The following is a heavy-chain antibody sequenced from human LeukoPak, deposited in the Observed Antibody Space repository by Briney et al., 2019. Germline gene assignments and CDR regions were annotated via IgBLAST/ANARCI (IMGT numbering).Heavy chain of an antibody. CDR2: ITWNRGTT. D-gene: IGHD2-21*02. V-gene: IGHV3-9*01. CDR3: AKGAVVTAIGGGFFDF. J-gene: IGHJ4*02. CDR1: GFTFDDYA. Sequence: SGRSLRLSCAASGFTFDDYAMHWVRHAPGKGLEWVSGITWNRGTTGYADSVKGRFTISRDNAKNSLYLQMNSLRAEDTALYYCAKGAVVTAIGGGFFDFWGQGTLVTVSS.